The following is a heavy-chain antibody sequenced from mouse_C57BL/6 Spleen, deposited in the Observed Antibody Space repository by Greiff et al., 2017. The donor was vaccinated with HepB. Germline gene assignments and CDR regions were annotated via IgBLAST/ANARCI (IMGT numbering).Heavy chain of an antibody. D-gene: IGHD1-1*01. V-gene: IGHV1-7*01. J-gene: IGHJ1*03. CDR1: GYTFTSYW. CDR3: ARSITTVDWYFDV. CDR2: INPSSGYT. Sequence: QVQLKESGAELAKPGASVKLSCKASGYTFTSYWMHWVKQRPGQGLEWIGYINPSSGYTKYNQKFKDKATLTADKSSSTAYMQLSSLTYEDSAVYYCARSITTVDWYFDVWGTGTTVTVSS.